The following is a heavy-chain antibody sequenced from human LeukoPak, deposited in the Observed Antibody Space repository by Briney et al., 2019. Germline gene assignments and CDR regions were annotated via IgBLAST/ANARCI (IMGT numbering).Heavy chain of an antibody. J-gene: IGHJ4*02. CDR1: GFTFSRHW. CDR3: AGICSSTDCLIPD. V-gene: IGHV3-74*01. D-gene: IGHD2-2*01. CDR2: INSDGSGT. Sequence: GGSLRLSCAASGFTFSRHWMHWVRQAPGKGLVWISRINSDGSGTNYADFVKGRFTISRDNAKNTVYLQINSLRDEDTAVYYCAGICSSTDCLIPDWGQGTLVTVSS.